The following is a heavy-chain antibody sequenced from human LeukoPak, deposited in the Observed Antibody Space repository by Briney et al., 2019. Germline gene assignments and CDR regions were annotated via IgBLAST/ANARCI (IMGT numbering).Heavy chain of an antibody. CDR1: GGSISSGSYY. Sequence: PSQTLSLTCTVSGGSISSGSYYWSWIRQPAGKGLEWIGRIYTSGSTNYNPSLKSRVTISVDTSKNQFSLKLSSVTAADTAVYYCARGVVFDPWGQGTLVTVSS. V-gene: IGHV4-61*02. D-gene: IGHD2-15*01. J-gene: IGHJ5*02. CDR2: IYTSGST. CDR3: ARGVVFDP.